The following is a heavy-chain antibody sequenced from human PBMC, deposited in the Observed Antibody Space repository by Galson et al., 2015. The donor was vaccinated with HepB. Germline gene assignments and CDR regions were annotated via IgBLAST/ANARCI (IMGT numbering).Heavy chain of an antibody. Sequence: SVKVSCKASGYTFTSYYMHWVRQAPGQGLEWMGIINPSGGSTSYAQKFQGRVTMTRDTSTSTVYMELSSLRSEDTAVYYCARYYYDSSGYSPNYYYGMDVWGQGTTVTVSS. V-gene: IGHV1-46*03. D-gene: IGHD3-22*01. J-gene: IGHJ6*02. CDR1: GYTFTSYY. CDR2: INPSGGST. CDR3: ARYYYDSSGYSPNYYYGMDV.